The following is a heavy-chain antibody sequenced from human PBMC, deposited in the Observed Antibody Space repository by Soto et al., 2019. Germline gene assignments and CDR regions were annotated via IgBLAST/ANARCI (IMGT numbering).Heavy chain of an antibody. CDR1: EFTFSSYA. CDR3: AKVVIYFPGAFDI. V-gene: IGHV3-30-3*01. D-gene: IGHD3-22*01. J-gene: IGHJ3*02. CDR2: ISFDGTHE. Sequence: GGSLRLSCAASEFTFSSYAMHWVRQAPGRGLEWVALISFDGTHEYYADSVKGRFTISRDSSKNTLYLQMNSLRAEDTAVYYCAKVVIYFPGAFDIWGQGTMVTVSS.